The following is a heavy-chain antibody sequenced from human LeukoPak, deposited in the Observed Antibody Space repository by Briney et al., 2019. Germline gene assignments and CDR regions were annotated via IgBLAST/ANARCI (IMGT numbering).Heavy chain of an antibody. CDR1: GFTFNDYW. V-gene: IGHV3-7*01. CDR2: IKQDGGEK. D-gene: IGHD2-2*01. CDR3: TRMAWRSRPFDY. J-gene: IGHJ4*02. Sequence: GGSLRLSRAASGFTFNDYWISWVRQAPGKGLEWVANIKQDGGEKFYADSVKGRFTISRDNAKNSVSLQMNSLRAEDTAVYYCTRMAWRSRPFDYWGQGILVTVFS.